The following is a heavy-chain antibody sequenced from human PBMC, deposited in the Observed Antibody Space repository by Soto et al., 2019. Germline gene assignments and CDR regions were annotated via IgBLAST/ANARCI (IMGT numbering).Heavy chain of an antibody. V-gene: IGHV4-59*08. D-gene: IGHD3-3*01. CDR3: ARLGYDFWKFDP. CDR2: IYYSGST. J-gene: IGHJ5*02. Sequence: PSETLSLTCTVSGGSISSYYWSWIRQPPGKGLEWIGYIYYSGSTNYNPSLKSRVTISVDTSKNQFSLKLSSVTAADTAVYYCARLGYDFWKFDPWGQETLVTVSS. CDR1: GGSISSYY.